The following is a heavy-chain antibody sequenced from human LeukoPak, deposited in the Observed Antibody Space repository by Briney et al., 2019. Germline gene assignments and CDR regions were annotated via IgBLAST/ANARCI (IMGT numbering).Heavy chain of an antibody. CDR1: GFTFSSYS. Sequence: GGSLRLSCAASGFTFSSYSMNWVRQAPGKGLEWVSSTSSSSSYIYYADSVKGRFTISRDNAKNSLYLQMNSLRAEDTAVYYCARDYGSGWYGQIDYWGQGTLVTVSS. CDR2: TSSSSSYI. CDR3: ARDYGSGWYGQIDY. D-gene: IGHD6-19*01. V-gene: IGHV3-21*01. J-gene: IGHJ4*02.